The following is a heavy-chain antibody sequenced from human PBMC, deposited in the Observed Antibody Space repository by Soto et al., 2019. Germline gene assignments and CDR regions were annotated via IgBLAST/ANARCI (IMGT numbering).Heavy chain of an antibody. V-gene: IGHV5-51*03. CDR2: FYPGNSAT. Sequence: EVQLVQSGAEVKKSGESLRVSCKGSGYSFTNYYIGWVRQLPGKDLEWMGNFYPGNSATTYSPSFQGQVTFSADKSISPTYRQWSSLKASDTAMYYCARRDSVSGRSYFDYWGQGTLVTVSS. CDR1: GYSFTNYY. D-gene: IGHD6-19*01. CDR3: ARRDSVSGRSYFDY. J-gene: IGHJ4*02.